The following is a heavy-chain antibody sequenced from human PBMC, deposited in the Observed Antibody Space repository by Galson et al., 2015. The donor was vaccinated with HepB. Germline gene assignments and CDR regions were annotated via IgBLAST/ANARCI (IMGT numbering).Heavy chain of an antibody. J-gene: IGHJ6*03. Sequence: SLRLSCAASGFTFNNYWMNWVRQAPGKGLVWVSYVNTDEGSTAYADSVEGRFTISRDNAKNTLYLQMDSLRAEDTAVYYCARDASRYCTGGTCYKDPNKYYLDVWGKGTTVTVSS. V-gene: IGHV3-74*01. CDR1: GFTFNNYW. D-gene: IGHD2-15*01. CDR3: ARDASRYCTGGTCYKDPNKYYLDV. CDR2: VNTDEGST.